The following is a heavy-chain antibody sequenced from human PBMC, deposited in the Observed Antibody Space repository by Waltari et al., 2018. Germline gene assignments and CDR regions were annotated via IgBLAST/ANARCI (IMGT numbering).Heavy chain of an antibody. V-gene: IGHV3-33*06. J-gene: IGHJ4*02. CDR2: IWYDGSNK. D-gene: IGHD6-25*01. CDR1: GFTFSSYG. CDR3: AKGDSSAGYDY. Sequence: QVQLVESGGGVVQPGRSLRLSCAASGFTFSSYGMHWVRQAPGKGLGWVAVIWYDGSNKYYADSVKGRFTISRDNSKNTLYLQMNSLRAEDTAVYYCAKGDSSAGYDYWGQGTLVTVSS.